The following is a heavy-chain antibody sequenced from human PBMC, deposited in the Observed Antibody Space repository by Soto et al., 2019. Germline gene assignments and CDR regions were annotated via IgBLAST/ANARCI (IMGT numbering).Heavy chain of an antibody. V-gene: IGHV3-15*01. J-gene: IGHJ5*02. Sequence: PGGFLRLPCAASEFTFRDAWMTLVLQAPGKGLECVGLIKSKTDGGTTDYAAPVKGRFTISRYDSENTLYLQMNSLKNVDTAVYYCTKTYGSGPWGQATLVTVSS. CDR2: IKSKTDGGTT. CDR1: EFTFRDAW. CDR3: TKTYGSGP. D-gene: IGHD3-10*01.